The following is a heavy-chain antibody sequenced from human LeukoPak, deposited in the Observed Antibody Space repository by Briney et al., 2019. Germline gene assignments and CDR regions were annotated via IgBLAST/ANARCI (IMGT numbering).Heavy chain of an antibody. CDR2: INQDGSEK. CDR1: GFTFSTYW. CDR3: AKSSSGGWYLLGDAFDI. V-gene: IGHV3-7*02. J-gene: IGHJ3*02. D-gene: IGHD6-19*01. Sequence: PGGSLRLSCAASGFTFSTYWMCWVRQAPGKGLEWVANINQDGSEKNYVDSVKGRFTISRDNAKNSLYLQMNSLRAEDTAVYYCAKSSSGGWYLLGDAFDIWGQGTMVTVSS.